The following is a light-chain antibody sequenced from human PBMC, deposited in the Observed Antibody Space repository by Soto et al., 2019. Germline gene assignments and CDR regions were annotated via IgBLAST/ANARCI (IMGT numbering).Light chain of an antibody. CDR1: QSVNNN. CDR3: QQYNNWPIT. J-gene: IGKJ5*01. CDR2: GAS. Sequence: EVVMTQSPSTLSVSPGERATLSFRASQSVNNNLAWYQQKPGQAPRLLIYGASTRATGFPARFSGSGSGTEFTLTIASLQSEDFAVYYCQQYNNWPITFGQGTRLEIK. V-gene: IGKV3-15*01.